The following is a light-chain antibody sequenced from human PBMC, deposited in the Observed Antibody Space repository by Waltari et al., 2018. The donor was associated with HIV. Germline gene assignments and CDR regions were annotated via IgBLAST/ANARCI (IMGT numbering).Light chain of an antibody. J-gene: IGLJ2*01. CDR3: QAWDNSVVV. CDR2: KDT. Sequence: SYELTQPPSMSVSPGQTANITYSGDKLGNEYACWYQQKAGQSPVLVIFKDTRRPSGIPERFSGSTSGNTATLTISGALPADEGDYYCQAWDNSVVVFGGGTRLTVL. CDR1: KLGNEY. V-gene: IGLV3-1*01.